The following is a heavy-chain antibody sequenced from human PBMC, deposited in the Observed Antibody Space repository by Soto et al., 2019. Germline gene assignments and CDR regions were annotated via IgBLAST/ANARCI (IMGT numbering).Heavy chain of an antibody. Sequence: SETLSLTCAVYGGSFSGYYWSWIRQPPGKGLEWIGEINHSGSTNYNPSLKSRVTISVDTSKNQFSLKLSSVTAADTAVYYCTRVSIVVVVAAPANDALDIWGQATMVTV. CDR3: TRVSIVVVVAAPANDALDI. CDR2: INHSGST. D-gene: IGHD2-15*01. J-gene: IGHJ3*02. V-gene: IGHV4-34*01. CDR1: GGSFSGYY.